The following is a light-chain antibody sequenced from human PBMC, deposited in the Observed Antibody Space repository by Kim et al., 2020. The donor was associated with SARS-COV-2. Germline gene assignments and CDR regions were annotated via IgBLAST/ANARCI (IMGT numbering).Light chain of an antibody. J-gene: IGKJ2*01. CDR1: QSISTY. Sequence: DIQMTQSPSSLSASVGDRVTITCRASQSISTYLNWYEQKPGKAPKLLIYAASTLQSGVPSRFSGSGSGTDFTLTISSLQPEDFATYYCQQSYITSYTFGQGTKLEI. CDR3: QQSYITSYT. V-gene: IGKV1-39*01. CDR2: AAS.